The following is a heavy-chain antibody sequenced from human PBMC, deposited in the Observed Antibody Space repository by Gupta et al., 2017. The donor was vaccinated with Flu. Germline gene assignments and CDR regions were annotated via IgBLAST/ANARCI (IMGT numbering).Heavy chain of an antibody. Sequence: EVQLLEPGGGLVQPGGSLSPSCAASGFTFSSYALIWVRQAPGKGLEWVSAISGSGGSTYYADYVKGRFTISRDNSKNTLYLQMNSLRAEDTAVYYCAKLNVVVVAAHDAFDIWGQGTMVTVSS. J-gene: IGHJ3*02. V-gene: IGHV3-23*01. CDR1: GFTFSSYA. CDR2: ISGSGGST. CDR3: AKLNVVVVAAHDAFDI. D-gene: IGHD2-15*01.